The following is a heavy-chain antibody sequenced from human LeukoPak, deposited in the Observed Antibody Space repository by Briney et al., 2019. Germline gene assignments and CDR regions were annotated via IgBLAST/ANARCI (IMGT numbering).Heavy chain of an antibody. CDR2: ISSSSSYI. CDR3: AQGRSGYYDY. Sequence: PWGSLTLSCTASGFTFSSYSMNWVRQAPAKGLEWVSSISSSSSYIYYADSVKGRFTISRDNAKNSLYLQMNSMRAEDTAVYYCAQGRSGYYDYWGQGKLVTVSS. D-gene: IGHD3-22*01. V-gene: IGHV3-21*01. CDR1: GFTFSSYS. J-gene: IGHJ4*02.